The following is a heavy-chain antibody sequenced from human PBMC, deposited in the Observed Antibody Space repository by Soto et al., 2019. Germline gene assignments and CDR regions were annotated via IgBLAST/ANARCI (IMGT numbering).Heavy chain of an antibody. CDR1: GFTMSTYR. CDR2: IGQGGSQE. V-gene: IGHV3-7*01. J-gene: IGHJ4*02. Sequence: EVQLVESGGGLVQPGGSLRLSCAASGFTMSTYRMSWVRQAPGKGLEWVAHIGQGGSQEYYVESVKGRFTISRDNAKNSLLLQRNSLRDEDTAVYYWARRSSTVAGWGTFDCWGQGALVIVTS. D-gene: IGHD6-19*01. CDR3: ARRSSTVAGWGTFDC.